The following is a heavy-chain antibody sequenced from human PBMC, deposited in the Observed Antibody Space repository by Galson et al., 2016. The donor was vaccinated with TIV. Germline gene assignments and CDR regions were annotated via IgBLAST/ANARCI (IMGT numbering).Heavy chain of an antibody. V-gene: IGHV3-23*01. Sequence: SLRLSCAASGFTFNSFAMSWVRQAPGKGLEWVSSISATGGSTYYADSVKGRFTNSRHYSKNTVYLQMNSLRPDDTAISYCAKDASSQVHDTGSFDSWGQGTLVTVSS. CDR3: AKDASSQVHDTGSFDS. CDR1: GFTFNSFA. J-gene: IGHJ4*02. CDR2: ISATGGST. D-gene: IGHD3-22*01.